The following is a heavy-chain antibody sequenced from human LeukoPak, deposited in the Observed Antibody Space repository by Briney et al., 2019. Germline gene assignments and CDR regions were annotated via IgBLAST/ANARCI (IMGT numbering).Heavy chain of an antibody. CDR3: ARHRAYSSSSPFDY. J-gene: IGHJ4*02. V-gene: IGHV4-59*08. D-gene: IGHD6-6*01. Sequence: SETLSLTCSVSGGSISSLYWSWIRQPPGKGLEWIGYIYYTGSTTYNPFLKSRVTMSVDMSKNQFSLRLSSVTAADTAVYYCARHRAYSSSSPFDYWGQGTLVTVSS. CDR1: GGSISSLY. CDR2: IYYTGST.